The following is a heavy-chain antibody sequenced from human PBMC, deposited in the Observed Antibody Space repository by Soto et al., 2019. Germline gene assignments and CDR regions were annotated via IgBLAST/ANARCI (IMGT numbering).Heavy chain of an antibody. V-gene: IGHV4-34*01. CDR2: INHSGST. CDR3: ARVRRATGWFDP. Sequence: SETLSLTCAAYGGSFSGYYWSWIRQPPGKGLEWIGEINHSGSTNYNPSLNSRVTISVDTSKNQFSLKLCSVTAADTAGYYCARVRRATGWFDPWGQGTLVTVSS. D-gene: IGHD1-26*01. J-gene: IGHJ5*02. CDR1: GGSFSGYY.